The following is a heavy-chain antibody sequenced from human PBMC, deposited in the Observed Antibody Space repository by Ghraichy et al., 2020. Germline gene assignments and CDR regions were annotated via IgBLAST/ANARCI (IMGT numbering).Heavy chain of an antibody. Sequence: SLNISCTVSGGSISSGAYSWSWIRQPPGKALEWIGYIYDSGSTFYNPSLRSRVTISVDRSKNQFSLKLMSVTAADTAVYYCARNKGYSGSRDAFDIWGQGTMVTVSS. V-gene: IGHV4-30-2*01. CDR3: ARNKGYSGSRDAFDI. CDR1: GGSISSGAYS. J-gene: IGHJ3*02. CDR2: IYDSGST. D-gene: IGHD1-26*01.